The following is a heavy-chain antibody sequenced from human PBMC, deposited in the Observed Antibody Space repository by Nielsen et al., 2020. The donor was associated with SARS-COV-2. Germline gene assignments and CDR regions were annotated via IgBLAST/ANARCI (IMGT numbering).Heavy chain of an antibody. J-gene: IGHJ4*02. CDR3: ANALDYDSSGPDFDY. V-gene: IGHV3-21*01. CDR1: GFTFSSYS. Sequence: GESLKISCAASGFTFSSYSMNWVRQAPGKGLEWVSSISSSSFIYYADSVKGRFTISRDNAKNSLYLQMNSLRAEDTAVYYCANALDYDSSGPDFDYWGQGTLVTVSS. D-gene: IGHD3-22*01. CDR2: ISSSSFI.